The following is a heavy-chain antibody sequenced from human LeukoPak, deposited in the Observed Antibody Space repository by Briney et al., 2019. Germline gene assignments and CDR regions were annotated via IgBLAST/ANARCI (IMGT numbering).Heavy chain of an antibody. Sequence: GGSLRLSCAASGLIFSSYSMNWVRQAPGKGLEWVSYISSSGTTIYYADSVKGRFTISRDNAKNSLYLQMNSLRAEDTAVYYCARGSGSYRNDYWGQGTLVTVSS. CDR3: ARGSGSYRNDY. V-gene: IGHV3-48*04. D-gene: IGHD1-26*01. CDR1: GLIFSSYS. CDR2: ISSSGTTI. J-gene: IGHJ4*02.